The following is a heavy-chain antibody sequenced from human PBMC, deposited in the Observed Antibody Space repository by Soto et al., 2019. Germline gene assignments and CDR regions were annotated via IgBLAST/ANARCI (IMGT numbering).Heavy chain of an antibody. D-gene: IGHD3-22*01. CDR1: GFTFSTYV. J-gene: IGHJ4*02. V-gene: IGHV3-23*01. CDR2: ISDSGGRT. Sequence: GGSLRLSCAASGFTFSTYVMSWVRQAPGKGLEWVSSISDSGGRTYYPDSVKGRFSISRDNSKNTQYLQMDSLRVEDTAIYYCARTRFAYYHDSRGPTAFDCWGQGA. CDR3: ARTRFAYYHDSRGPTAFDC.